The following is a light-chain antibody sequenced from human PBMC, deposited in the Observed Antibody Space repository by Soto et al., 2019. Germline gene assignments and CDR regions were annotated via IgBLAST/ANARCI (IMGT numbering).Light chain of an antibody. Sequence: EIVLTQSPDTLSLSPGERATLSCRASQSVSNSYIAWYQQKPGQAPRFLIYGASSRATGIPDRFSGSGSGTDFTLTISRLEPEDFAVYYCHQYGSSPWTFGQGTKVEIK. V-gene: IGKV3-20*01. CDR3: HQYGSSPWT. CDR2: GAS. J-gene: IGKJ1*01. CDR1: QSVSNSY.